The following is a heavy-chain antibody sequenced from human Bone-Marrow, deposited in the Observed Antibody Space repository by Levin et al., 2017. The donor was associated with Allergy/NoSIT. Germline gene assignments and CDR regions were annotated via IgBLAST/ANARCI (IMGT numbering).Heavy chain of an antibody. V-gene: IGHV4-61*01. Sequence: NASETLSLTCNVSGGSVNSGTYSWSWIRQPPGGGLEWIGYIYYSGSTNYNPSLKSRVTISVDTSKNQFSLKLSSVTTADTAVYYCARGQRWLLLHYWGQGTLVTVSS. CDR1: GGSVNSGTYS. D-gene: IGHD5-24*01. CDR2: IYYSGST. CDR3: ARGQRWLLLHY. J-gene: IGHJ4*02.